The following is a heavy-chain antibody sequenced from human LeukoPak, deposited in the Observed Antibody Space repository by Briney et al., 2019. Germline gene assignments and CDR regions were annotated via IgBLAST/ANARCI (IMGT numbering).Heavy chain of an antibody. CDR1: GASISSGRNY. D-gene: IGHD1-1*01. CDR2: LYSSGTT. J-gene: IGHJ4*02. V-gene: IGHV4-39*01. CDR3: ARHLSGTTMAHYFDH. Sequence: SETLSLTCTVSGASISSGRNYWGWNRQSPGKGLEWIASLYSSGTTHYNPSLQSRVSVSVDTSKNQFSVRLNSLTAADTAVYYCARHLSGTTMAHYFDHWGQGTVVTVSS.